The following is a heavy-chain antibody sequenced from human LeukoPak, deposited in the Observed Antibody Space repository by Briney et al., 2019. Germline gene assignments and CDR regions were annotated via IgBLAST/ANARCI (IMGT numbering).Heavy chain of an antibody. CDR3: ARGGEYSYEDYFDY. V-gene: IGHV4-39*07. CDR1: GGSISSSSYY. J-gene: IGHJ4*02. Sequence: SETLSLTCTVSGGSISSSSYYWGWIRQPPGKGLEWIGSIYYSGSTYYNPSLKSRVTISVDTSKNQFSLKLSSVTAADTAVYYCARGGEYSYEDYFDYWGQGTLVTVSS. D-gene: IGHD5-18*01. CDR2: IYYSGST.